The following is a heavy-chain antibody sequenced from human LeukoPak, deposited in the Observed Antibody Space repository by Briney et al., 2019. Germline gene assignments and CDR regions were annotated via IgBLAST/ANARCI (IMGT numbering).Heavy chain of an antibody. CDR2: IYSGGST. D-gene: IGHD6-13*01. V-gene: IGHV3-66*01. J-gene: IGHJ5*02. Sequence: PGGSLRLSCAASGFTVRSNSMSWVRQAPGKGLEWVSVIYSGGSTDYADSVKGRFTISRDNSKNTLYLQMNSLRAEDTAVYYCARGLAAAGWFDPWGQGTLLTVSS. CDR3: ARGLAAAGWFDP. CDR1: GFTVRSNS.